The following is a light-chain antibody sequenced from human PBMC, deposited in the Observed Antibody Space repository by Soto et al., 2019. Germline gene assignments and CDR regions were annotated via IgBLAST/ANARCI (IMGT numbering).Light chain of an antibody. CDR1: QTISSW. V-gene: IGKV1-5*03. J-gene: IGKJ1*01. CDR2: KAS. CDR3: QQFDRYSWT. Sequence: DIQMTQSPSTLSGSVGDRVTITCRASQTISSWLAWYQQKPGKAPKLLIYKASTLKSGVPSRFSGSASGTEFILTISSLQPDDFATYYCQQFDRYSWTFGQGTKVDIK.